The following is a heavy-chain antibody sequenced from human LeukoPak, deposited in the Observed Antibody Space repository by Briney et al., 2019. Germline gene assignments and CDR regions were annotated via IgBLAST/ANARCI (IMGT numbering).Heavy chain of an antibody. V-gene: IGHV3-21*01. Sequence: GGSLRLSCAASTFTFSSDSMNWVRQAPGKGLEWVSSISSSSDYIYYADSVKGRFTISRDNAKNSLFLQMNSLRVEDSAVYYCARDSGGSWREGLNYSGQGTLVAVSS. CDR3: ARDSGGSWREGLNY. CDR2: ISSSSDYI. D-gene: IGHD6-13*01. CDR1: TFTFSSDS. J-gene: IGHJ4*02.